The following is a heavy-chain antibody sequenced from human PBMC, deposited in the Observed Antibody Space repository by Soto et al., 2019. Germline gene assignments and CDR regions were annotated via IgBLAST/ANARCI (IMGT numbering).Heavy chain of an antibody. D-gene: IGHD6-25*01. CDR1: GGTFGSHA. J-gene: IGHJ5*02. Sequence: QVQLVQSGAEVKKPGSSVKVSCKASGGTFGSHAISWVRQAPGQGLEWMGGIMPIFGRANYAQKFQGRVTITADESTSTAYMELSSLPSEDTAVYFCAREAGQRLIRWWFGPWGQGTLVTVSS. CDR2: IMPIFGRA. CDR3: AREAGQRLIRWWFGP. V-gene: IGHV1-69*12.